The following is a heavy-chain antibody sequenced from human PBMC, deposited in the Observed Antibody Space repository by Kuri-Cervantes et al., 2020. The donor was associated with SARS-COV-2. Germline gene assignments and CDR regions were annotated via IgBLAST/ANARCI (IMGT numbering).Heavy chain of an antibody. J-gene: IGHJ3*02. CDR1: GYTFTSYY. Sequence: ASVKVSCKASGYTFTSYYMHWVRQAPGQGLEWMGIINPSGGSTSYAQKLQGRVTMTTDTSTSTAYMELRSLRSDDTAVYYCARASLTVDAFDIWGQGTMVTVSS. D-gene: IGHD4/OR15-4a*01. CDR3: ARASLTVDAFDI. V-gene: IGHV1-46*01. CDR2: INPSGGST.